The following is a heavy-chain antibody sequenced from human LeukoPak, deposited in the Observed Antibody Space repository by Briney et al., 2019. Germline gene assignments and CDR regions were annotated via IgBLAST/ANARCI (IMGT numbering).Heavy chain of an antibody. CDR3: AREFGY. V-gene: IGHV3-74*01. Sequence: GGSLRLSCAASGFTFSNYWMHWVRQVPGKGLVWVSRINDDGSATFYADSVKGRFTISRDNAKNTLFLQINSLRAEDTAVYYCAREFGYWGQGTLVTVSS. CDR1: GFTFSNYW. J-gene: IGHJ4*02. D-gene: IGHD3-10*01. CDR2: INDDGSAT.